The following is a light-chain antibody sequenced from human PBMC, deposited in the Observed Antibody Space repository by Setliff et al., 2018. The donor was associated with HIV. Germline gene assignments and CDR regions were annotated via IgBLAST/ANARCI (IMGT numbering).Light chain of an antibody. V-gene: IGLV2-14*01. CDR2: EVS. J-gene: IGLJ1*01. CDR1: SSDVGGYNY. Sequence: SVLTQPASVSGSPGQSIAISCTGTSSDVGGYNYVSWYQQHPGKAPKLMIYEVSNRPSGVSNRFSGSKSGNTASLTISGLQAEDEADYYCSSYTSFYVFGTGTKV. CDR3: SSYTSFYV.